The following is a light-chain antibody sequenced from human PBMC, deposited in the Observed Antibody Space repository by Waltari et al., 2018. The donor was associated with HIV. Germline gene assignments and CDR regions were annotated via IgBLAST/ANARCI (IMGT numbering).Light chain of an antibody. CDR1: SSDVGSYNL. CDR2: EVS. CDR3: CSYAGSSTFGVV. V-gene: IGLV2-23*02. Sequence: QSALTQPASVSGSPGQSITISCTGTSSDVGSYNLVSWYQQHPGKAPKLMIYEVSKRPSGVSNRFSGSKSGNTASLTSSGLQAEDEADYYCCSYAGSSTFGVVFGGGTKLTVL. J-gene: IGLJ2*01.